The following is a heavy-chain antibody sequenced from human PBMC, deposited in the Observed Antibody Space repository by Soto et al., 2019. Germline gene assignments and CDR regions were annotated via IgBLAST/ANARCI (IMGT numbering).Heavy chain of an antibody. J-gene: IGHJ3*02. CDR2: IDNGGTT. D-gene: IGHD6-19*01. CDR1: GFDVSRSY. Sequence: GGSLRLSCAGSGFDVSRSYMNWVRQAPGKGLEWVSVIDNGGTTDHADSVKGRFTISRDVSKNTLYLQMNSLRAEDTAVYYCAKVNSSGWYFDAFDIWGQGTMVTVSS. CDR3: AKVNSSGWYFDAFDI. V-gene: IGHV3-66*01.